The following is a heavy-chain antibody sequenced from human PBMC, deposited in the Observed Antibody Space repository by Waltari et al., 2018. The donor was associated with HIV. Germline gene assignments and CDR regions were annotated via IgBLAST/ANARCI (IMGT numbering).Heavy chain of an antibody. CDR1: GGSISSGSYY. CDR3: ARGRKWAVTTPFDY. Sequence: QVQLQESGPGLVKPSQTLSLTCTVSGGSISSGSYYWSWIRQPAGKGLEWIGRIYTSGSTNYNPSLKSRVTISVDTSKNQFSLKLSAVTAADTAVYYCARGRKWAVTTPFDYWGQGTLVTVSS. CDR2: IYTSGST. J-gene: IGHJ4*02. D-gene: IGHD4-4*01. V-gene: IGHV4-61*02.